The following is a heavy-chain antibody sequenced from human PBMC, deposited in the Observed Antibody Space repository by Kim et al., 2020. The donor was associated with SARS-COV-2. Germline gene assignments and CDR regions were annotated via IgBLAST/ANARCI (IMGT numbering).Heavy chain of an antibody. J-gene: IGHJ6*02. CDR1: GFTFSSYS. V-gene: IGHV3-48*02. D-gene: IGHD3-10*01. CDR3: ARDGTYGSGSTLGDYYYYYGMYV. Sequence: GGSLRLSCAASGFTFSSYSMNWVRQAPGKGLEWVSYISSSSSTIYYADSVKGRFTISRDNAKNSLYLQMNSLRDEDTAVYYCARDGTYGSGSTLGDYYYYYGMYVWGQGTTVTVSS. CDR2: ISSSSSTI.